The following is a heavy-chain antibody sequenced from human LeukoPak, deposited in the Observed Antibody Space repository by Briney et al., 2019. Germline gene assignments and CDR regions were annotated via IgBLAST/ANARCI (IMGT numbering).Heavy chain of an antibody. D-gene: IGHD1-26*01. Sequence: ASVKVSCKASGYTFTGYFMHWVRQAPGQGLEWMGWINPNSGGTNYAQKFQGRVTMTRDTSISTAYMELSRLRSDDTAVYYCARDSGSYTIGYMDVWGKGTTVTISS. CDR2: INPNSGGT. J-gene: IGHJ6*03. V-gene: IGHV1-2*02. CDR1: GYTFTGYF. CDR3: ARDSGSYTIGYMDV.